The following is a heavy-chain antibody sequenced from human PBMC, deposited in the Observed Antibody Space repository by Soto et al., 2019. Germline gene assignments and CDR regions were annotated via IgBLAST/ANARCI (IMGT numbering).Heavy chain of an antibody. CDR2: ISSNGGST. CDR3: AREGYCSSTSCYSFDY. D-gene: IGHD2-2*01. J-gene: IGHJ4*02. Sequence: EVQLVESGGGLVQPGGSLRLSCAASGFTFSSYAMHWVRQAPGKGLEYVSAISSNGGSTYYANSVKGRFTISRDISKNTLYLQMGSLRAEDMAVYYCAREGYCSSTSCYSFDYWGQGTLVTVSS. V-gene: IGHV3-64*01. CDR1: GFTFSSYA.